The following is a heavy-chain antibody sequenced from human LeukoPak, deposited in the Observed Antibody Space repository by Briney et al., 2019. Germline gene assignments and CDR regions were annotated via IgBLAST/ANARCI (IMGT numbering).Heavy chain of an antibody. CDR2: VDSRGST. Sequence: SEILSLTCTVSGGSISTYYWSWIRQPPGKGLEWIGYVDSRGSTNYNPSLKSRVTISVDRSKNQFSLLLTSVTAADTAVYYCARGEDGTGDYRPTYFDSWGQGTLVTVSS. J-gene: IGHJ4*02. V-gene: IGHV4-59*01. CDR3: ARGEDGTGDYRPTYFDS. D-gene: IGHD4-17*01. CDR1: GGSISTYY.